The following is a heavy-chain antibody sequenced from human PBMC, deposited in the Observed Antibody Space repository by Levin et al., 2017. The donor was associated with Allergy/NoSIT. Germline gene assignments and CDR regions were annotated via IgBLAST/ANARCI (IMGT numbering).Heavy chain of an antibody. V-gene: IGHV3-33*01. Sequence: GGSLRLSCAASGFTFSSYGMHWVRQAPGKGLEWVAVIWDDGYKKYYADSVKGRFIITRDNSKNTLYLLKNSLRDEDTAVYYCARVLRFYYYYYLDVWGTGTTVTVSS. CDR2: IWDDGYKK. J-gene: IGHJ6*03. CDR3: ARVLRFYYYYYLDV. CDR1: GFTFSSYG. D-gene: IGHD5-12*01.